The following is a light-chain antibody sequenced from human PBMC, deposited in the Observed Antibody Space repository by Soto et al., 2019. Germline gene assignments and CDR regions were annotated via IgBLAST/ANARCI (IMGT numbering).Light chain of an antibody. CDR1: QSVSSY. Sequence: EIVLTQSPATLSLSPGERSTLSCMASQSVSSYLEWYEQKPGQAPRLLIYHASNRATGIPARFSGSGSGTDFTLTISSLEPEDFEVYYCQQRSNWPVTFGPGTKVDIK. CDR3: QQRSNWPVT. CDR2: HAS. V-gene: IGKV3-11*01. J-gene: IGKJ3*01.